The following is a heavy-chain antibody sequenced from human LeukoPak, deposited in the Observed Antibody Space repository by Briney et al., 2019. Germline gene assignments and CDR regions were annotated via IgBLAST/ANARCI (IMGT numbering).Heavy chain of an antibody. CDR2: ISWNSGSI. D-gene: IGHD6-19*01. Sequence: GRSLRLSCAASGFTFDDYAMHWVRQAPGKGLEWVSGISWNSGSIGYADSVKGRFTISRDNAKNSLYLQMNSLRAEDTALYYCARAWDSGWYYSPFDPWGQGTLVTVSS. V-gene: IGHV3-9*01. CDR1: GFTFDDYA. CDR3: ARAWDSGWYYSPFDP. J-gene: IGHJ5*02.